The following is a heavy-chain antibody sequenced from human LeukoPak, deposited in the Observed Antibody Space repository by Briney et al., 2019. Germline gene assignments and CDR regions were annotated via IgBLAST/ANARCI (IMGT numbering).Heavy chain of an antibody. CDR2: MNPNSGNT. CDR3: ARDSSSVYYDFWSGYPDY. V-gene: IGHV1-8*01. J-gene: IGHJ4*02. CDR1: GYTFTSYD. D-gene: IGHD3-3*01. Sequence: GASVKVSCKASGYTFTSYDINWVRQATGQGLEWMGWMNPNSGNTGYAQKFQGRVTMTRNTSISTAYMELRSLRSDDTAVYYCARDSSSVYYDFWSGYPDYWGQGTLVTVSS.